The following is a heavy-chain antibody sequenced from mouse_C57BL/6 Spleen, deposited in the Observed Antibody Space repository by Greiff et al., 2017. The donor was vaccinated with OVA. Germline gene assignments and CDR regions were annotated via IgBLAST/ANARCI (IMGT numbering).Heavy chain of an antibody. V-gene: IGHV3-6*01. D-gene: IGHD2-1*01. CDR2: ISYDGSN. CDR1: GYSITSGYY. J-gene: IGHJ2*01. Sequence: ESGPGLVKPSQSLSLTCSVTGYSITSGYYWNWIRQFPGNKLEWMGYISYDGSNNYNPSLKNRISITRDTSKNQFFLKLNSVTTEDTATYYCARETGIYYGNSGFDYWGQGTTLTVSS. CDR3: ARETGIYYGNSGFDY.